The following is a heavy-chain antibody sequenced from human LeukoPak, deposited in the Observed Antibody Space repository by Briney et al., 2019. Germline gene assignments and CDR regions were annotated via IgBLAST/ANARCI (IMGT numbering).Heavy chain of an antibody. D-gene: IGHD2-15*01. CDR3: ARVYNGYCSGGSCYGGFDY. CDR2: IYHSGST. Sequence: SETLSLTCAVSGGSISSSNWWSWVRQPPGKGLEWIGEIYHSGSTNYNPSLKSRVTISVDKSKNQFSLKLSSVTAADTAVYYCARVYNGYCSGGSCYGGFDYWGQGTLVTVSS. J-gene: IGHJ4*02. V-gene: IGHV4-4*02. CDR1: GGSISSSNW.